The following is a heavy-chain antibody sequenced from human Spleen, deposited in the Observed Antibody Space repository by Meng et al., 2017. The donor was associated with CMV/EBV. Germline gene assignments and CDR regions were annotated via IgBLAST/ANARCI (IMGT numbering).Heavy chain of an antibody. Sequence: GSLRLSCAASGFTFPEYYMSWIRQAPGKGLEWVSYIGISDGSIRYAASGKGRVTISRDNAKTSLYLQMNTLKVEDTAVYYCARAPVADGAGYFDHWGQGTLVTVSS. CDR3: ARAPVADGAGYFDH. V-gene: IGHV3-11*01. J-gene: IGHJ4*02. CDR2: IGISDGSI. D-gene: IGHD3-10*01. CDR1: GFTFPEYY.